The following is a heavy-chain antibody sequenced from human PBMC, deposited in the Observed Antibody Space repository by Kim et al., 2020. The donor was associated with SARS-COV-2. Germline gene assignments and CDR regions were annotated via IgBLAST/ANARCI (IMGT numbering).Heavy chain of an antibody. CDR1: GFIFSNYW. D-gene: IGHD1-26*01. J-gene: IGHJ3*02. Sequence: GGSLRLSCEASGFIFSNYWMHWVRQVPGKGLVWVSRVNIDGSNTNYADSVKGRFTISRDSAKNTLYLQMNILRAEDTAVYFCAREYTTLSTRAFDIWGQGKVVTVSS. V-gene: IGHV3-74*01. CDR3: AREYTTLSTRAFDI. CDR2: VNIDGSNT.